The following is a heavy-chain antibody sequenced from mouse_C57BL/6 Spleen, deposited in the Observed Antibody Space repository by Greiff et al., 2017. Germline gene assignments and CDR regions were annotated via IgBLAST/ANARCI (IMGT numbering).Heavy chain of an antibody. Sequence: EVMLVESGEGLVKPGGSLKLSCAASGFTFSSYAMSWVRQTPEKRLEWVAYISSGGDYIYYADTVKGRFTISRDNARNTLYLQMSSLKSEDTAMYYCTRDYYGNYYYFDYWGQGTTLTVSS. D-gene: IGHD2-1*01. V-gene: IGHV5-9-1*02. CDR2: ISSGGDYI. CDR3: TRDYYGNYYYFDY. J-gene: IGHJ2*01. CDR1: GFTFSSYA.